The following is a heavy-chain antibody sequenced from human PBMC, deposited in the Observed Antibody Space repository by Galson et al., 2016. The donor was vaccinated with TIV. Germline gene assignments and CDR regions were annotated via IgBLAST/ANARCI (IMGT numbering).Heavy chain of an antibody. V-gene: IGHV3-20*04. Sequence: SLRLSCAASGFTFDDYDMSWVRQAPGKGLEWVSGINRNGGHTYYADSVKGRFTISRDNSKHTLFLQMNTLRAEDTAVYYCARVRDRGGYSYGDDAFDIWGQGTMVTVSS. CDR2: INRNGGHT. D-gene: IGHD5-18*01. CDR3: ARVRDRGGYSYGDDAFDI. J-gene: IGHJ3*02. CDR1: GFTFDDYD.